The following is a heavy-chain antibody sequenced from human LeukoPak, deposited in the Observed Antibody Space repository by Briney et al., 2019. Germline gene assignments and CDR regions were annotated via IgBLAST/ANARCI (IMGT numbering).Heavy chain of an antibody. D-gene: IGHD6-6*01. CDR3: ASSPSIAARKNWFDP. Sequence: SETLSLTCTVSGGSISSHYWSWIRQPPGKGLEWIGYIYYSGSTNYNPSLKSRVTISVDTSKYQFSLKLSSVTAADTAVYYCASSPSIAARKNWFDPWGQGTLVTVSS. CDR1: GGSISSHY. V-gene: IGHV4-59*11. CDR2: IYYSGST. J-gene: IGHJ5*02.